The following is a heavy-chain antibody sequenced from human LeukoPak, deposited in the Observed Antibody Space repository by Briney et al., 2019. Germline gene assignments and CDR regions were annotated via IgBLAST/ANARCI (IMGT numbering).Heavy chain of an antibody. Sequence: GGSLRLSCAASGFTLSSYAMSWVRQAPGKGLEWVSAISGSGGSTYYADSVKGRFTISRDNSKNTPYLQMNSLRAEDTAVYYCAKGRAAAGDIWGQGTMVTVSS. CDR3: AKGRAAAGDI. CDR2: ISGSGGST. CDR1: GFTLSSYA. D-gene: IGHD6-13*01. J-gene: IGHJ3*02. V-gene: IGHV3-23*01.